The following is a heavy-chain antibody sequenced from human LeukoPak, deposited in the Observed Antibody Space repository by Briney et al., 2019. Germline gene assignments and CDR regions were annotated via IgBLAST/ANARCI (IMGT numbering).Heavy chain of an antibody. D-gene: IGHD4/OR15-4a*01. CDR1: GFAVSSNF. V-gene: IGHV3-53*01. CDR3: ARDRDYGGFDY. J-gene: IGHJ4*02. Sequence: PGGSLRLSCAASGFAVSSNFMSWVRQAPGKGLEWVSVIHSIGTTYYADSVKGRFTISRDNTRNTLYLQMNSLRAEDTAVYYCARDRDYGGFDYWGQGTLVTVSS. CDR2: IHSIGTT.